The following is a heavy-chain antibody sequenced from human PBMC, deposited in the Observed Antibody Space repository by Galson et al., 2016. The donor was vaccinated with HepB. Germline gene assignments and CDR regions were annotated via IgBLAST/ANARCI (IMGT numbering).Heavy chain of an antibody. V-gene: IGHV3-11*01. Sequence: SLRLSCAASGFTFSDYYMSWIRQAPGKGLEWVSHISSSGTTIYYADSVKGRFTISRDNAKNSLYLQMNSLRAEDTAVYYCARVRAYDFWSGPSDFDYWSQGTLVTVSS. J-gene: IGHJ4*02. CDR1: GFTFSDYY. D-gene: IGHD3-3*01. CDR3: ARVRAYDFWSGPSDFDY. CDR2: ISSSGTTI.